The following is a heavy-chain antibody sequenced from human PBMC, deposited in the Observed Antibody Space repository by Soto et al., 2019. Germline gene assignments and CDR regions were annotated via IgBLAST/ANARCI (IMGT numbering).Heavy chain of an antibody. J-gene: IGHJ4*02. CDR1: GYSISSSNW. V-gene: IGHV4-28*01. D-gene: IGHD1-26*01. CDR3: ARREIQGPIEY. Sequence: PSETLSLTCAVSGYSISSSNWLGWIRQPPGKGLEWIGYIYYSGTTYYNPSLKSRVTMSVDTSKNQFSLKLTSVTAVDTAVYYCARREIQGPIEYWGQGTLVTVSS. CDR2: IYYSGTT.